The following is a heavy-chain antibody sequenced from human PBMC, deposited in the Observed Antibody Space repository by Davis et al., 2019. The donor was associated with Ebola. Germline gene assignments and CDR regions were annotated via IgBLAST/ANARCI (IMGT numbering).Heavy chain of an antibody. CDR3: AREEHDYGGNSFDY. Sequence: ASVKVSCKASGYTFTSYAMHWVRQAPGQRLEWMGWINAGNGNTKYSQKFQGRVTITRDTSASTAYMELRSLRSDDTAVYYCAREEHDYGGNSFDYWGQGTLVTASS. CDR2: INAGNGNT. V-gene: IGHV1-3*01. J-gene: IGHJ4*02. CDR1: GYTFTSYA. D-gene: IGHD4-23*01.